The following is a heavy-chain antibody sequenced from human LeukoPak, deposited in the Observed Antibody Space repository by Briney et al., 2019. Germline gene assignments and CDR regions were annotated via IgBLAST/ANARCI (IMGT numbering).Heavy chain of an antibody. CDR3: AKVIRGGYGMDV. V-gene: IGHV3-11*06. D-gene: IGHD3-10*01. J-gene: IGHJ6*02. Sequence: GGSLRLSCAASGFTFSDYYMSWIRQAPGEGLEWVSYISSSSSYTNYADSVKGRFTISRDNAKNSLSLQLNSLRDEDTAVYFCAKVIRGGYGMDVWGQGTTVTVSS. CDR2: ISSSSSYT. CDR1: GFTFSDYY.